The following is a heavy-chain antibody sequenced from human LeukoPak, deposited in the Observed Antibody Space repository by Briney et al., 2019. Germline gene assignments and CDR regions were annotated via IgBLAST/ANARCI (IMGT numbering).Heavy chain of an antibody. Sequence: GTSLRLSCAASGITFNAIHWVRQAPGKELEWVALTWYDGRNKYYADSVKGRFTISIDNSKNMVYLHMNSLRADDTAVYYCARELFGSGSSPDYWGQGTLVTVSS. CDR2: TWYDGRNK. CDR3: ARELFGSGSSPDY. V-gene: IGHV3-33*01. D-gene: IGHD3-10*01. J-gene: IGHJ4*02. CDR1: GITFNA.